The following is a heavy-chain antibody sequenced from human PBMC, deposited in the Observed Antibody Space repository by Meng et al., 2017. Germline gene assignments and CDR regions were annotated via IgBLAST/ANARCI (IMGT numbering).Heavy chain of an antibody. D-gene: IGHD6-13*01. CDR2: INPSGGST. CDR3: ASLRGIAAAEYYFDY. Sequence: ASVKVSCKASGYTFTSYYMHWVRQAPGQGLEWMGIINPSGGSTSYAQKFQGRVTMTKDTSTSTVYMELSSLRSEDTAVYYCASLRGIAAAEYYFDYWGQGTLVTVSS. J-gene: IGHJ4*02. CDR1: GYTFTSYY. V-gene: IGHV1-46*01.